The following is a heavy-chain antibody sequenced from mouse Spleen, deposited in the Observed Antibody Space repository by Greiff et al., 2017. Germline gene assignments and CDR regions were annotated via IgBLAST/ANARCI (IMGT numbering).Heavy chain of an antibody. J-gene: IGHJ4*01. CDR2: ISSGSSTI. D-gene: IGHD2-3*01. V-gene: IGHV5-17*01. CDR3: ARMGWYDGYLVDAMDY. Sequence: EVQLQESGGGLVKPGGSLKLSCAASGFTFSDYGMHWVRQAPEKGLEWVAYISSGSSTIYYADTVKGRFTISRDNAKNTLFLQMTSLRSEDTAMYYCARMGWYDGYLVDAMDYWGQGTSVTVSS. CDR1: GFTFSDYG.